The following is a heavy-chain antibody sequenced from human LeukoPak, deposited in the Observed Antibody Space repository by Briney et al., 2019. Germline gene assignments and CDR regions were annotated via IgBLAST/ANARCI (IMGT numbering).Heavy chain of an antibody. D-gene: IGHD6-13*01. CDR1: GFTFSSYW. CDR2: IKQDGSEK. Sequence: GGSLRLSCAASGFTFSSYWMSWVRQALGKGLEWAAHIKQDGSEKYYVDSVKGRFTISRDNAKNSLFLQMNSLRAEDTAVYYCARQIAAAGISYYGMDVWGQGTTVTVSS. CDR3: ARQIAAAGISYYGMDV. J-gene: IGHJ6*02. V-gene: IGHV3-7*01.